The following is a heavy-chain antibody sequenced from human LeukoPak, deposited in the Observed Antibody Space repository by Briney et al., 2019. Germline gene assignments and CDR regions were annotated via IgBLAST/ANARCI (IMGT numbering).Heavy chain of an antibody. D-gene: IGHD2-15*01. J-gene: IGHJ4*02. CDR1: GFTFSSYS. CDR3: ARDAGYCSGGSCYSDY. CDR2: ISSSSSYI. V-gene: IGHV3-21*01. Sequence: PGGSLRLSCAASGFTFSSYSMNWVRQAPGKGLEWVSSISSSSSYIYYADSVKGRFTISRDNAKNSLYLQMNSLRAEDTAVYYCARDAGYCSGGSCYSDYWGQGTLVTVSS.